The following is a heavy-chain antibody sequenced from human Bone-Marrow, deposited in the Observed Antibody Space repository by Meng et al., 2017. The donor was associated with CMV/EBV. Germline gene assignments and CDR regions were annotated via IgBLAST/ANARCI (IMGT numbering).Heavy chain of an antibody. CDR3: ARDQGGLDSSNSRWDY. Sequence: GESLKISCAASGFTFSDYYMSWIRQAPGKGLEWVSYISSSGSTIYDADSVKGRFTISRDNAKNSLYLQMNSLRAEDTAVYYCARDQGGLDSSNSRWDYWGQGTLVTVSS. V-gene: IGHV3-11*04. CDR1: GFTFSDYY. J-gene: IGHJ4*02. CDR2: ISSSGSTI. D-gene: IGHD4-11*01.